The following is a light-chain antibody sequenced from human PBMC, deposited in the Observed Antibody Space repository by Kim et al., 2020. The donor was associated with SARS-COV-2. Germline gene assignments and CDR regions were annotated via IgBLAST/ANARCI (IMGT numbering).Light chain of an antibody. CDR3: QQSYDWPPLT. CDR2: DAT. Sequence: PGERASLACRASQTINNKLVWYQQKPGQAPRLLIYDATTRATGVTARFIGSGSETDFTLTISSLQSEDFAVYYCQQSYDWPPLTFGQGTKVDIK. CDR1: QTINNK. J-gene: IGKJ1*01. V-gene: IGKV3-15*01.